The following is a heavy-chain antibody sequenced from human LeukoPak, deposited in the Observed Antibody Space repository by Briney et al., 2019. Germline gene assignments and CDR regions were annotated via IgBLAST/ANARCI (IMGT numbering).Heavy chain of an antibody. CDR2: INHSGST. V-gene: IGHV4-34*01. D-gene: IGHD6-13*01. Sequence: PSETLSLTCAVYGGSFSGYYWSWIRQPPGKGLEWIGEINHSGSTNYNPSLKSRVTISVDTSKNQFSLKLSSVTAADTAVYYRAREAEDSSTWYVDHYFDYWGQGTLVTVSS. CDR1: GGSFSGYY. CDR3: AREAEDSSTWYVDHYFDY. J-gene: IGHJ4*02.